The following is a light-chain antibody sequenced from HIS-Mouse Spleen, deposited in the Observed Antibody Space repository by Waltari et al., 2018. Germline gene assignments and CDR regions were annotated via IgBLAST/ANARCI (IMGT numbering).Light chain of an antibody. Sequence: SYELTQPPSVSVSPGQTARITCSGDALPKKYAYWYQQKSGQAPVLVIYEDSKRPSGIPERFYGSSSGTMATLTISGAQVEDEAEYYCYSTDSSGNHRGVFGGGTKLTVL. J-gene: IGLJ2*01. CDR2: EDS. CDR3: YSTDSSGNHRGV. CDR1: ALPKKY. V-gene: IGLV3-10*01.